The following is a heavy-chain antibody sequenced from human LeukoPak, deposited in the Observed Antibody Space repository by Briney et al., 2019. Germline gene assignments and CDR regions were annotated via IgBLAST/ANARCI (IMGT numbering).Heavy chain of an antibody. CDR2: INEDGSEK. J-gene: IGHJ4*02. CDR1: GFTFSDSW. D-gene: IGHD1-1*01. V-gene: IGHV3-7*01. CDR3: ARGRGTTEH. Sequence: GGSLRLTCGAFGFTFSDSWMTWVRQAPGKGLEWVANINEDGSEKTYVDSVKGRCNISRDNAKNSMNLQMEWLRGEDTDVYFCARGRGTTEHWGRGTLVIVYS.